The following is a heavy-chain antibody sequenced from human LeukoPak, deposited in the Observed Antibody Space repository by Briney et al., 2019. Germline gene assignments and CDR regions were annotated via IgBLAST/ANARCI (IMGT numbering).Heavy chain of an antibody. Sequence: SVKVSCKASGGTFNTYSINWVRQAPGQGFEWMGRIIAILSEANYAQKFQGRVSITADESTTTAYLELRSLRSEDTAVYYCATGGGYVDAFDIWGQGTMVTVSS. V-gene: IGHV1-69*11. CDR3: ATGGGYVDAFDI. D-gene: IGHD5-12*01. CDR2: IIAILSEA. J-gene: IGHJ3*02. CDR1: GGTFNTYS.